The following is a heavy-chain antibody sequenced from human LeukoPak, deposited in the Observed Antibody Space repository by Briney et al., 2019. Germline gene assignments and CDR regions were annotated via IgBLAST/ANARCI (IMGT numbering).Heavy chain of an antibody. CDR1: GFTFSSYA. CDR2: ISGSGGST. D-gene: IGHD3-22*01. J-gene: IGHJ4*02. V-gene: IGHV3-23*01. Sequence: GGSPRLSCAASGFTFSSYAMSWVRQAPGKGLEWVSAISGSGGSTYYADSVKGRFTISRDNSKNTLYLQMNSLRAEDTAVYYCAKGVVSYDSSGYYWDWGQGTLVTVSS. CDR3: AKGVVSYDSSGYYWD.